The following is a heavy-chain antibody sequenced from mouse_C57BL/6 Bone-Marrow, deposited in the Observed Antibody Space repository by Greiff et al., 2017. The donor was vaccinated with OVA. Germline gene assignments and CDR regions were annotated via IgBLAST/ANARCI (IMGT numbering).Heavy chain of an antibody. Sequence: VQLKESGPELVKPGASVKISCKASGYSFTDYNMNWVKQSNGKSLEWIGVINPNYGTTSYNQKFKGKATLTVDQSSSTAYMQLHSLTSEDSSVYYSALHRYYDYVPFADWGQGTLVTVSA. J-gene: IGHJ3*01. CDR2: INPNYGTT. D-gene: IGHD2-4*01. CDR1: GYSFTDYN. CDR3: ALHRYYDYVPFAD. V-gene: IGHV1-39*01.